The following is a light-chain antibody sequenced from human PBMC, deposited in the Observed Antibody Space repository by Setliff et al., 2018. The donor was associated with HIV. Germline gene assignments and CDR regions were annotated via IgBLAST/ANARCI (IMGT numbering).Light chain of an antibody. Sequence: QSVLTQPRSVSGSLGQSVTISCTGTSSDVGGYNFVSWYQHHPGKAPKLMIYDVSNRPSGVPDRFSGSKSGNTASLTISGLQAEDETDYYCCSYAGSSTFVFGTGTKVTV. J-gene: IGLJ1*01. CDR3: CSYAGSSTFV. CDR1: SSDVGGYNF. V-gene: IGLV2-11*01. CDR2: DVS.